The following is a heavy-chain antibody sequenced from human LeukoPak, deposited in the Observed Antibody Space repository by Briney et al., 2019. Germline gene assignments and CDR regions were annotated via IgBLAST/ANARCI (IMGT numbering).Heavy chain of an antibody. CDR1: GGSISGTYY. V-gene: IGHV4-59*08. CDR3: ARRWVYDKRAFDA. D-gene: IGHD3-16*01. Sequence: SETLSLTCTVSGGSISGTYYWSWIRQPPGKGLEGIGYIYYTGTTDSNPSLKSRDTISLDTSKTQFSLNLSSVTAADTAVYYCARRWVYDKRAFDAWGQGTMVTVSS. CDR2: IYYTGTT. J-gene: IGHJ3*01.